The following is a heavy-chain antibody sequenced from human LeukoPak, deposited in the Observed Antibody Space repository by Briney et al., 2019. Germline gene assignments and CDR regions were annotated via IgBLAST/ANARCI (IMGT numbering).Heavy chain of an antibody. Sequence: GGSLRLSCAASGFTFSSYWMHWVRQAPGKGLVWVSRINRDGSNTIHAACVKGRLPISRENAKNTLYLQLNSLRADDTAVYYCAKVGEPYGSGSYYVDYWGQGTLVTVSS. CDR2: INRDGSNT. CDR1: GFTFSSYW. D-gene: IGHD3-10*01. J-gene: IGHJ4*02. V-gene: IGHV3-74*01. CDR3: AKVGEPYGSGSYYVDY.